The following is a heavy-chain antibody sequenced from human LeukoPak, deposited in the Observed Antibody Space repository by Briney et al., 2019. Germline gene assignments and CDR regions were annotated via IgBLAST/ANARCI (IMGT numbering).Heavy chain of an antibody. V-gene: IGHV4-39*01. CDR3: ARHRWGAVGYFDY. Sequence: SETLSLTCTVSGGSISSSSYYWGWIRQPPGKGLEWIGSIYYSGSTYYNPSLKSRVTISVDTSKNQFSLKLGSVTAAGTAVYYCARHRWGAVGYFDYWGQGTLVTVSS. J-gene: IGHJ4*02. CDR1: GGSISSSSYY. D-gene: IGHD3-16*01. CDR2: IYYSGST.